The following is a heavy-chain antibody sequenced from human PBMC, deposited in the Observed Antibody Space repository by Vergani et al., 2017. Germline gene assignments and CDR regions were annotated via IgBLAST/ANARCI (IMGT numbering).Heavy chain of an antibody. CDR3: ATGGSGYSYQNWFDP. D-gene: IGHD5-18*01. V-gene: IGHV3-21*01. Sequence: VQLVESGGGLVKPGGSLRLSCAASGFTFSSYSMNWVRQAPGKGLEWVSSISSSSSYIYYADSVKGRFTISSDNAKNSLYLQRNSLRAEDTAGYYCATGGSGYSYQNWFDPWGQGTLVTVSS. CDR2: ISSSSSYI. J-gene: IGHJ5*02. CDR1: GFTFSSYS.